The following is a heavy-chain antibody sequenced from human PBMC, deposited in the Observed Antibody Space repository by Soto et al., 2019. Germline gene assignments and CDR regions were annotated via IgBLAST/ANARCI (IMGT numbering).Heavy chain of an antibody. J-gene: IGHJ6*02. CDR2: ISAYNGNT. CDR1: GYTFTSYG. CDR3: ARGRPLLQQGTGYYYGMDV. D-gene: IGHD3-22*01. Sequence: GASVKVSCKASGYTFTSYGISWVRQAPGQGLEWMGWISAYNGNTNYAQKLQGRVTMTTDTSTSTAYMELRSLRSDDTAVYYCARGRPLLQQGTGYYYGMDVWGQGTTVTVSS. V-gene: IGHV1-18*01.